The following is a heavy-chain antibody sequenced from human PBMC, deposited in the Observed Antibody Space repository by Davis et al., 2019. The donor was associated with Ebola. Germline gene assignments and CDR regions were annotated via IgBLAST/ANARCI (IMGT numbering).Heavy chain of an antibody. CDR2: FDPEDGET. J-gene: IGHJ4*02. Sequence: ASVKVSCKVSGYTLTELSMHWVRQAPGKGLEWMGGFDPEDGETIYAQKFQGRVTMTEDTSTDTAYMELSSLRSEDTAMYYCARVVISDTVIAYYFDYWGQGTLVTVSS. V-gene: IGHV1-24*01. CDR1: GYTLTELS. D-gene: IGHD5-18*01. CDR3: ARVVISDTVIAYYFDY.